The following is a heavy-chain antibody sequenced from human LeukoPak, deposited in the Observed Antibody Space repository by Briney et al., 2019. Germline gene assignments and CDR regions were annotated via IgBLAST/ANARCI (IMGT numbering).Heavy chain of an antibody. Sequence: GGSLRLYCAASGFTFSSYSMNWVRQAPGKGLEWVSSISSSSSYIYYADSVKGRFTISRDNAKNSLYLQMNSLRAEDTAVYYCARNYYDSSGYYQYFQHWGQGTLVTVSS. CDR1: GFTFSSYS. CDR3: ARNYYDSSGYYQYFQH. J-gene: IGHJ1*01. V-gene: IGHV3-21*01. CDR2: ISSSSSYI. D-gene: IGHD3-22*01.